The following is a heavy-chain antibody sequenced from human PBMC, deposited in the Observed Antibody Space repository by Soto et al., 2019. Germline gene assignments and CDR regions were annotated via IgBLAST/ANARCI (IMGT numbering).Heavy chain of an antibody. CDR1: GGSVSSGSYY. V-gene: IGHV4-61*01. J-gene: IGHJ3*02. CDR2: IYYSGST. Sequence: SETLSLTCTVSGGSVSSGSYYWSWIRQPPGKGPEWIGYIYYSGSTNYNPSLKSRVTISVDTSKNQFSLKLSSVTAADTAVYYCARTARSHGAFDIWGQGTMVTVSS. CDR3: ARTARSHGAFDI. D-gene: IGHD4-17*01.